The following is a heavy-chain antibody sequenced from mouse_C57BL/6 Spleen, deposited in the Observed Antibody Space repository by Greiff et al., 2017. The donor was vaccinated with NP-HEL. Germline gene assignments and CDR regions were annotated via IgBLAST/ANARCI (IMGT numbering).Heavy chain of an antibody. Sequence: VKLMESGAELVKPGASVKISCKASGYTFTDYYINWVKQRPGQGLEWIGKIGPGSGSTYYNEKFKGKATLTADKSSSTAYMQLSSLTSEDSAVYCCARWGYDGGYAMDYWGQGTSVTVSS. V-gene: IGHV1-77*01. J-gene: IGHJ4*01. D-gene: IGHD2-2*01. CDR1: GYTFTDYY. CDR3: ARWGYDGGYAMDY. CDR2: IGPGSGST.